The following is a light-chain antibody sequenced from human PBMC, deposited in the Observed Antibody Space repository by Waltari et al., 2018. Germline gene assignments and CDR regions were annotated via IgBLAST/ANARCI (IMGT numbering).Light chain of an antibody. CDR2: GAS. CDR1: QSIGRS. Sequence: EIMLTQSPGTLSLSRVERATLSCRNSQSIGRSLAWYPQKPGQAPRLLIYGASSGATDIPDRFSGSRYGTDFSLTINRLEPEDSSLYSCQHYGRLPVTFGQGTKVEIK. V-gene: IGKV3-20*01. J-gene: IGKJ1*01. CDR3: QHYGRLPVT.